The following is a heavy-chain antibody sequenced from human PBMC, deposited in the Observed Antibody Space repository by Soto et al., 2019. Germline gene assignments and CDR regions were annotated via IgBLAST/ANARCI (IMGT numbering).Heavy chain of an antibody. D-gene: IGHD6-19*01. CDR2: ISYDGINK. CDR3: AKVAFASGWYGKGGSNYVDY. V-gene: IGHV3-30*18. Sequence: QVQLVESGGGVVQPGRSLRLSCAASGFTFSTYAMHWVRQAPGKGLEWVAVISYDGINKYFVDSVKGRFTISRDNARNTLYLQMNSLRAEDTAVYYCAKVAFASGWYGKGGSNYVDYWGQGTLVSVSS. J-gene: IGHJ4*02. CDR1: GFTFSTYA.